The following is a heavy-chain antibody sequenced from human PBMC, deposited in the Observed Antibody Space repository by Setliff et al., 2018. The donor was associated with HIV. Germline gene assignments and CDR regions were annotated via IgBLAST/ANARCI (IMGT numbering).Heavy chain of an antibody. CDR3: ARAVVPTYYDVLAGYVYYMDV. CDR2: IIPIFVTT. D-gene: IGHD3-9*01. V-gene: IGHV1-69*13. Sequence: ASVKVSCKASGGRFSNYGISWVRQAPGQGLEWMGGIIPIFVTTNYAQMFQSRVTMTADESTSTAYMELSSLRSEDTAVYYCARAVVPTYYDVLAGYVYYMDVWGKGTTVTVSS. CDR1: GGRFSNYG. J-gene: IGHJ6*03.